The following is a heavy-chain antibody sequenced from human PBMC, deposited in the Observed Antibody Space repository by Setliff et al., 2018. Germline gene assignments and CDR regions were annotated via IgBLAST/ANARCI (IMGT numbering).Heavy chain of an antibody. CDR3: ARVGSSWYLIYYYYMDV. D-gene: IGHD6-13*01. Sequence: ASVKVSCKASGDTFISYASNWVRQAPGQWLEWVGGIIPILGNTGYTRKFQVRVTMTRNTSIRTAYMELSSLRSEDTAVYYCARVGSSWYLIYYYYMDVWGKGTTVTVSS. CDR2: IIPILGNT. V-gene: IGHV1-8*02. J-gene: IGHJ6*03. CDR1: GDTFISYA.